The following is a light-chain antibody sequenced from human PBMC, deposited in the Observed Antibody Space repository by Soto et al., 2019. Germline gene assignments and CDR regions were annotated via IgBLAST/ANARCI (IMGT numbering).Light chain of an antibody. Sequence: EIVLTQSPATLSVSPGETATLSCRASQSFSNNYLAWYQQQPGPAPRLLIYGASNRATGVPDRFSGSGSGTDFTLTISRLEPEDFAVYYCQQYGSSGTFGQGTKVDIK. CDR1: QSFSNNY. CDR3: QQYGSSGT. V-gene: IGKV3-20*01. J-gene: IGKJ1*01. CDR2: GAS.